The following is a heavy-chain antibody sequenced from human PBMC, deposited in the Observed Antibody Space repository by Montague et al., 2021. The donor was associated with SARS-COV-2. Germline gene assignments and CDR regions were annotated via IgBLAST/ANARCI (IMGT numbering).Heavy chain of an antibody. CDR2: INHSGST. CDR3: ARSRRITIFGVGLSNYYGMDV. CDR1: GGSFSGYY. V-gene: IGHV4-34*01. D-gene: IGHD3-3*01. Sequence: SETLSLTCAVYGGSFSGYYWSWIRQPPGKGLEWIGEINHSGSTNYNPSLKSRVTISVDTSKNQFSLKLSSATAADTAVYYCARSRRITIFGVGLSNYYGMDVWGQGTTVTVSS. J-gene: IGHJ6*02.